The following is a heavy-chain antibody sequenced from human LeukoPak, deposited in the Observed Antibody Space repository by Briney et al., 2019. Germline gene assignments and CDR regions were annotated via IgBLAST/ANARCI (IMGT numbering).Heavy chain of an antibody. CDR3: ARGNTYYYDFDY. J-gene: IGHJ4*02. CDR2: IYFSGNT. CDR1: GGSISSYY. D-gene: IGHD3-10*01. V-gene: IGHV4-59*01. Sequence: SETLSLTCTVSGGSISSYYWSWIRQPPGKGLEWIGYIYFSGNTNYNPSLKSRVTISVDTSKNQFSLKLSSVTAADTAVYYCARGNTYYYDFDYWGQGTLVTVSS.